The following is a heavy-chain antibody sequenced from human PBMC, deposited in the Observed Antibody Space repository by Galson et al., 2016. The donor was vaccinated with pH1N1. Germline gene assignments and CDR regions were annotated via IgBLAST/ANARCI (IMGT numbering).Heavy chain of an antibody. J-gene: IGHJ3*02. CDR2: ISSSGYTI. V-gene: IGHV3-11*01. CDR3: ASAPRLGELELGDVFDI. CDR1: GFTFSDYY. Sequence: SLRLPCAASGFTFSDYYVTWIRRAPGKGLEWVSYISSSGYTIFYTDSVKGRFTISRDNAKNSLYLQMNSLRAEDTAVYYCASAPRLGELELGDVFDIWGQGTMVTVSS. D-gene: IGHD3-10*01.